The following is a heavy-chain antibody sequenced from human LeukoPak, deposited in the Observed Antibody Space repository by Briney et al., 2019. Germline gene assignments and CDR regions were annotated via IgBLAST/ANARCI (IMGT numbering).Heavy chain of an antibody. D-gene: IGHD2-2*01. CDR1: GYTFTSYA. J-gene: IGHJ3*02. Sequence: ASVKVSCKASGYTFTSYAMHWVRQAPGQRLEWMGCINAGNGNTKYSQKFQGRVTITRDTSASTAYMELSSLRSEDTAVYYCAREVDALDAFDIWGQGTMVTVSS. CDR2: INAGNGNT. CDR3: AREVDALDAFDI. V-gene: IGHV1-3*01.